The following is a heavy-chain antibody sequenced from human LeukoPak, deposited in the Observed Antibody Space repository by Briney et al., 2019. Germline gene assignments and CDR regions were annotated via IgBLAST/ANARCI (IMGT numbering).Heavy chain of an antibody. D-gene: IGHD3-9*01. CDR3: ARGGSTLHSAGGHDIEFYYYYYMDV. Sequence: PSETLSLTCTVSGGSISSGSYYWSWIRQPAGKGLEWIGRMYTSGSTNYNPSLKSRVTISVDTSKNQFSLKLYSVTAADTAVYYCARGGSTLHSAGGHDIEFYYYYYMDVWGKGTTVTISS. CDR1: GGSISSGSYY. J-gene: IGHJ6*03. V-gene: IGHV4-61*02. CDR2: MYTSGST.